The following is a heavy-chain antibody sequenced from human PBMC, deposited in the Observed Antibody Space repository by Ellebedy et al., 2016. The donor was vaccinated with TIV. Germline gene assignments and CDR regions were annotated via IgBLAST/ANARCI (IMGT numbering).Heavy chain of an antibody. D-gene: IGHD3-10*01. CDR3: ARDRETWFGDPTGLDY. V-gene: IGHV3-30-3*01. CDR1: GFTFSSYA. Sequence: PGGSLRLSCAASGFTFSSYAMHWVRQAPGKGLEWVTVISYDGGDEYYADSVKVRFTISRDNSKTTLYLQMNSLRAEDTAVYYCARDRETWFGDPTGLDYWGQGTLVTVSS. J-gene: IGHJ4*02. CDR2: ISYDGGDE.